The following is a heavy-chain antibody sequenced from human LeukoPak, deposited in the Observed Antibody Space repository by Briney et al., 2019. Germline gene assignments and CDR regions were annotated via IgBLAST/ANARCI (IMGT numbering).Heavy chain of an antibody. CDR3: ARDILDYSAQDV. V-gene: IGHV3-23*01. Sequence: GGSLRLSCAASGFTFSSYAMSWVRQAPGKGLEWVSAISGSGGSTYYADSVKGRFTISRDNSKNTLYLQMNSLRAEDTAVYYCARDILDYSAQDVWGKGTTVTVSS. CDR1: GFTFSSYA. D-gene: IGHD4-11*01. CDR2: ISGSGGST. J-gene: IGHJ6*04.